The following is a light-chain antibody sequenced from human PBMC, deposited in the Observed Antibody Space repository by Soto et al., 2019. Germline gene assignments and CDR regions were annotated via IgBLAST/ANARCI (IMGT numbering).Light chain of an antibody. J-gene: IGKJ5*01. CDR2: GAS. CDR3: QHYHGWPIT. V-gene: IGKV3-20*01. Sequence: EIVLTQSPGTLSLSPGERATLSCRASQSVSSSYLAWYQQKPGQAPRLLIDGASSRATGIPDRFSGSGSGTDFTLTISRLEPEDFAVYYCQHYHGWPITFGQGTRLEI. CDR1: QSVSSSY.